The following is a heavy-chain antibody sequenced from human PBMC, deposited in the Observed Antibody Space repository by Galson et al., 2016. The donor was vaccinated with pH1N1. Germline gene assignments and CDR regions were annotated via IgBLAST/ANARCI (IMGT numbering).Heavy chain of an antibody. CDR2: ISTTSSHI. Sequence: SLRLSCAASGFTLSGYSLNWVRQAPGKGLEWVSFISTTSSHIYYADSVRGRFTISRDNAKNSLYLQMNSLRAEDTALYYRARERIAARPHYYGMDVWGQGTTVTVSS. CDR3: ARERIAARPHYYGMDV. D-gene: IGHD6-6*01. J-gene: IGHJ6*02. CDR1: GFTLSGYS. V-gene: IGHV3-21*01.